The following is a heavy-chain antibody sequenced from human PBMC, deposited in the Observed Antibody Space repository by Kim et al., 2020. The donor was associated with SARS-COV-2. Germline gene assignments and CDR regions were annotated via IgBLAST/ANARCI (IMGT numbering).Heavy chain of an antibody. Sequence: SETLSLTCTVSGGSISSGGYYWSWIRQHPGKGLEWIGYIYYSGSTYYNPSLKSRLTISVDTSKNQFSLKLSSVTAVDTAMYYCARAPITMIVVVQAFDIWGQGTMVTVSS. CDR1: GGSISSGGYY. CDR2: IYYSGST. J-gene: IGHJ3*02. D-gene: IGHD3-22*01. V-gene: IGHV4-31*03. CDR3: ARAPITMIVVVQAFDI.